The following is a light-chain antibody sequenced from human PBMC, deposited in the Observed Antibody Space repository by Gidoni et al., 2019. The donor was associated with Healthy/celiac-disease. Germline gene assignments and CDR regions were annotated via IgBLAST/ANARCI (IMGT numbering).Light chain of an antibody. CDR2: AAS. Sequence: DIQLTQSPSFLSASVGDRVTITCRASQGISSYLAWYQQKPGKAPKLLIYAASTWQSGVPSRFSGSGSGTEFTLTISSLQPEEFATDYCQQLNSYPYTFGQXTKLEIK. V-gene: IGKV1-9*01. CDR1: QGISSY. J-gene: IGKJ2*01. CDR3: QQLNSYPYT.